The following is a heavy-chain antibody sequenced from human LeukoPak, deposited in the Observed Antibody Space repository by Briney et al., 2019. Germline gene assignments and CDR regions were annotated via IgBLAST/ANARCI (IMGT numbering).Heavy chain of an antibody. CDR2: INPSGGST. CDR1: GYTFTSYY. D-gene: IGHD4/OR15-4a*01. J-gene: IGHJ4*02. CDR3: ARDLGRVANDYYFDY. V-gene: IGHV1-46*01. Sequence: ASVKVSCKASGYTFTSYYMHWVRQAPGQGLEWMGIINPSGGSTSYAQKFQGRVTMTRDMSTSTVYMELSSLRSEDTAVYYCARDLGRVANDYYFDYWGQGTLVTVSS.